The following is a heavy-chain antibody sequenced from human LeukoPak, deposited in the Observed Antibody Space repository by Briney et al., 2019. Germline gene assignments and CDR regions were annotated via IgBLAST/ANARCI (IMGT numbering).Heavy chain of an antibody. CDR1: GGSINSYY. Sequence: PSETLSLTCTVSGGSINSYYWSWIRQPPGKGLEWIAYIYYSGSTNYTPSLKSRVTISVDTSKNQFLLRLSSVTAADTAVYYCARHRDYGTGWSGFDYWGQGTLVTVSS. CDR2: IYYSGST. CDR3: ARHRDYGTGWSGFDY. D-gene: IGHD6-19*01. V-gene: IGHV4-59*08. J-gene: IGHJ4*02.